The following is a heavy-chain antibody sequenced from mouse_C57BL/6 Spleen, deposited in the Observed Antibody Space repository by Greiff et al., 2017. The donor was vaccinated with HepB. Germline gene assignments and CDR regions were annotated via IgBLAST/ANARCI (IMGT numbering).Heavy chain of an antibody. D-gene: IGHD1-1*01. Sequence: VQLQQSGAELARPGASVKLSCKASGYTFTSYGISWVKQRTGQGLEWIGEIYPRSGNTYYNEKFKGKATLTADQSSSTAYMELRSLTSEDSAVYFCARGLITPVVDAMDYWGQGTSVTVSS. CDR3: ARGLITPVVDAMDY. CDR1: GYTFTSYG. CDR2: IYPRSGNT. V-gene: IGHV1-81*01. J-gene: IGHJ4*01.